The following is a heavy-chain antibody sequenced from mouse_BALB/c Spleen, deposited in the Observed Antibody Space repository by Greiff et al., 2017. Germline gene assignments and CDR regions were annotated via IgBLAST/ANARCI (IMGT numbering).Heavy chain of an antibody. D-gene: IGHD1-2*01. CDR2: IRLKSNNYAT. V-gene: IGHV6-6*02. CDR1: GFTFSNYW. J-gene: IGHJ4*01. CDR3: TRGTLLRLRRNAMDY. Sequence: EVKLVESGGGLVQPGGSMKLSCVASGFTFSNYWMNWVRQSPEKGLEWVAEIRLKSNNYATHYAESVKGRFTISRDDSKSSVYLQMNNLRAEDTGIYYCTRGTLLRLRRNAMDYWGQGTSVTVSS.